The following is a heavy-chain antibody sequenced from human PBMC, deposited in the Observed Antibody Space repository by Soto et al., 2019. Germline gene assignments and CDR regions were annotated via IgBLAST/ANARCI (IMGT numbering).Heavy chain of an antibody. CDR1: GGSISGYH. D-gene: IGHD4-17*01. J-gene: IGHJ3*02. CDR3: ARQPTNTAAFDI. Sequence: ETLSLTCTVSGGSISGYHWRWIRQPPGKGLEWIGYIHYSGTINYNPSLKSRLIISVDTSENQFSLKLSSVSAADTAVYYCARQPTNTAAFDIWGQWTMVT. V-gene: IGHV4-59*08. CDR2: IHYSGTI.